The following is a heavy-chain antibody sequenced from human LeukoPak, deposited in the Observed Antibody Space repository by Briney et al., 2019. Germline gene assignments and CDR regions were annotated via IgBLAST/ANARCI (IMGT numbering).Heavy chain of an antibody. V-gene: IGHV3-23*01. CDR2: ISGRGETT. Sequence: GGSLRLSCAASGFNFRGQAMSWVRQGPGKGLEWVAGISGRGETTYYADSVKGRFTISRDNSKNTLFLQVNSLRAEDTAVYYCAKGLRITMIVAPKGAFDIWGQGTMVTVSS. CDR1: GFNFRGQA. D-gene: IGHD3-22*01. CDR3: AKGLRITMIVAPKGAFDI. J-gene: IGHJ3*02.